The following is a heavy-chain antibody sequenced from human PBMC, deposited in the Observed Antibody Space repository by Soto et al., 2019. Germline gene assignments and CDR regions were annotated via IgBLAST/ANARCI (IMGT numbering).Heavy chain of an antibody. CDR3: ARGSPYYDFWSGYFSSYYFGMDV. CDR1: GGSFSGYY. V-gene: IGHV4-34*01. Sequence: PSETLSLTCAVYGGSFSGYYWSWIRQPPGKGLEWIGEINHSGSTNYNPSLKSRVTISVDTSENQFSLKLSSVTAADTAVYYCARGSPYYDFWSGYFSSYYFGMDVWGQGTTVTVSS. CDR2: INHSGST. D-gene: IGHD3-3*01. J-gene: IGHJ6*02.